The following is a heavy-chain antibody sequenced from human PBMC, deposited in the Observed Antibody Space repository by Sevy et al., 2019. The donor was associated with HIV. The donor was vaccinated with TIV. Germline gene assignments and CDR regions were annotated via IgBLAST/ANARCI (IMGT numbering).Heavy chain of an antibody. J-gene: IGHJ4*02. V-gene: IGHV3-21*01. Sequence: GESLKISCAASGFTFSDYSMNWVRKAPGKGLEWVSIISSSSSYIYYADSMKGRFTISRDNAKNSLYLQMNSLGVEDTAVYYWAREGWGGAARPNYFDYWGQGTLLTVSS. CDR2: ISSSSSYI. D-gene: IGHD6-6*01. CDR1: GFTFSDYS. CDR3: AREGWGGAARPNYFDY.